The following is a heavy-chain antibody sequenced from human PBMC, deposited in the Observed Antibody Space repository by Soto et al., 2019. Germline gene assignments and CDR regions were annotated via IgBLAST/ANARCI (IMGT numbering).Heavy chain of an antibody. V-gene: IGHV3-30*03. CDR3: VRGTPTPGLDI. J-gene: IGHJ6*02. CDR2: ISYDGKQT. Sequence: GGSLRLSCGAPGVTFKDYGMHWVRQAPGKGLEWVAVISYDGKQTYYADSVKGRFTISKDKSKRTLFLQMNSLRVGDTATYYCVRGTPTPGLDIWGRGTTVTVSS. CDR1: GVTFKDYG. D-gene: IGHD1-1*01.